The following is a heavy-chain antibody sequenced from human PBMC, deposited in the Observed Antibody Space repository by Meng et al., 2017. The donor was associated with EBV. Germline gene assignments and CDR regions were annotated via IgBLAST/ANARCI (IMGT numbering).Heavy chain of an antibody. J-gene: IGHJ4*02. CDR1: GFSFSNYA. Sequence: VRLLGFGGALVQPGGSLRRAWAPSGFSFSNYAMGWVRQAPGKGLEWVSGISATSVDTYYADSVKGRFAISRDNSKNTVTLHMNILRAEDTAIYYCNSGSHSPLDSWGQGTLVTVSS. D-gene: IGHD1-26*01. CDR3: NSGSHSPLDS. V-gene: IGHV3-23*01. CDR2: ISATSVDT.